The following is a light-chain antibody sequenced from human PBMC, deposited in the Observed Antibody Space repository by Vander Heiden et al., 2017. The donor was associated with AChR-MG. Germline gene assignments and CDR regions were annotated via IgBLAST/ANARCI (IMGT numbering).Light chain of an antibody. CDR1: QRVSTD. CDR3: QQRVNWPRT. V-gene: IGKV3-11*01. J-gene: IGKJ1*01. Sequence: EIVLTQSPASLSLSPGERATLSCGASQRVSTDLFWYQQKPGQAPRLLIYEASKRATGIPDRFSGGGSGTDFTLTISSLETEDFAVYYCQQRVNWPRTFGQGTKVEFK. CDR2: EAS.